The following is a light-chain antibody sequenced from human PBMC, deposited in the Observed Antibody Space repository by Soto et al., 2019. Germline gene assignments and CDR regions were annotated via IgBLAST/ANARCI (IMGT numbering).Light chain of an antibody. J-gene: IGKJ2*01. CDR2: GAS. V-gene: IGKV3-15*01. CDR3: HQYNNRPRYT. CDR1: QSVGPN. Sequence: ELVLTKSPGTPSVSLGERATLSCRASQSVGPNLAWYQQRPGQAPRLLIYGASKRATGVPARFSGRGSGTEFTLTITRLQSEDFAVYYCHQYNNRPRYTFGQGTHLEIK.